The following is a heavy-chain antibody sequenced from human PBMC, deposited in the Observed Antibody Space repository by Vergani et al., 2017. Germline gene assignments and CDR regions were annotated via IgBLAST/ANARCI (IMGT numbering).Heavy chain of an antibody. D-gene: IGHD5-18*01. CDR2: IFPGDSNP. J-gene: IGHJ4*02. CDR1: GYRFSDYW. Sequence: EVQLLQSGAAVKKPGESLKISCKASGYRFSDYWIGWVRQMPGKGLEWMGIIFPGDSNPRYNPSIQGRVTISADKSISTAYLQWSSLKASDTAIYYCERRAYNYDFFDFWSQRTQVTVPS. CDR3: ERRAYNYDFFDF. V-gene: IGHV5-51*01.